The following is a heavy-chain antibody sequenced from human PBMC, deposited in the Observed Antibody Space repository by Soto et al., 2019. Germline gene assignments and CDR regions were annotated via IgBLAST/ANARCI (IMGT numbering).Heavy chain of an antibody. Sequence: EVQLVESGGGLVQPGGSLRLSCAASGFTFSSYEMNWVRQAPGKGLEWVSYISSSGSTIYYADSVKGRFTISRDNAKNSLYLQMISLRAEDTAVYYCARGPSPRIAAAGAFDIWGQGTMVTVSS. J-gene: IGHJ3*02. CDR2: ISSSGSTI. V-gene: IGHV3-48*03. CDR1: GFTFSSYE. D-gene: IGHD6-13*01. CDR3: ARGPSPRIAAAGAFDI.